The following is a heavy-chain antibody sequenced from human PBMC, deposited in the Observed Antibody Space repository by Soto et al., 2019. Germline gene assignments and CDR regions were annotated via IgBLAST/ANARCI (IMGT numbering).Heavy chain of an antibody. J-gene: IGHJ4*02. Sequence: PGGSLRLSCAASGFTFSSYAMSWVRQAPGKGLEWVSAISGSGGGTYYADSVKGRFTISRDNSKNTLYLQMNSLRAEDTAVYYCAKAGYYGSGSYRRPFGYWGQGTLVTVSS. D-gene: IGHD3-10*01. CDR3: AKAGYYGSGSYRRPFGY. V-gene: IGHV3-23*01. CDR2: ISGSGGGT. CDR1: GFTFSSYA.